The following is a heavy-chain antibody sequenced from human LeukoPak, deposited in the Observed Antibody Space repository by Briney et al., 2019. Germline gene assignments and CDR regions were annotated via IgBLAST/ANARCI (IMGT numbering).Heavy chain of an antibody. V-gene: IGHV3-49*03. CDR1: GFTFDNYA. CDR3: ANGIALNY. CDR2: IRSKIYGGTT. D-gene: IGHD1-26*01. Sequence: GGSLRLSCTASGFTFDNYAMSWFRQAPGKGLEWVGFIRSKIYGGTTEYAASVKGRFTISRDDSKSIAYLQMNSLRAEDTALYYCANGIALNYWGQGTLVTVSS. J-gene: IGHJ4*02.